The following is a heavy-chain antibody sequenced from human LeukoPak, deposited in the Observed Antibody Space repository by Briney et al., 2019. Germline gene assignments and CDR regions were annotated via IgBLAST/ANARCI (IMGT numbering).Heavy chain of an antibody. CDR3: AKGGYASCFDP. J-gene: IGHJ5*02. Sequence: PGGSLTLSCEASGFTFSEHSMSWVRQAPGKGLEWVSTIKRDGSNTYYTDSVEGRFTISRDNSKNTLYLEMNTLSSEDTAVYYCAKGGYASCFDPWGQGTQVTVSS. CDR2: IKRDGSNT. V-gene: IGHV3-23*05. CDR1: GFTFSEHS. D-gene: IGHD2-15*01.